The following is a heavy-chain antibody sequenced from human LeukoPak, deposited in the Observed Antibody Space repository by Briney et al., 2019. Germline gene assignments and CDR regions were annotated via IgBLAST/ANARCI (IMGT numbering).Heavy chain of an antibody. V-gene: IGHV4-34*01. CDR1: GGSFSGYY. CDR2: INHRGST. CDR3: ASGGYSSSCYGGY. Sequence: PSETLSLTCAVYGGSFSGYYWSWIRQPPGKGPEWIGEINHRGSTNYNPSLKSRVTISVDTSKHQFSLKLSSVTAADTAVYYCASGGYSSSCYGGYWGQGTLVTVSS. D-gene: IGHD6-13*01. J-gene: IGHJ4*02.